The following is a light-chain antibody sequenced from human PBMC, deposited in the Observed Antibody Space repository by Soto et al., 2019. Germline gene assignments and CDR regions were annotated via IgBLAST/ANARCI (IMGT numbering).Light chain of an antibody. CDR1: QSISSN. J-gene: IGKJ1*01. CDR2: GAS. V-gene: IGKV3D-15*01. Sequence: EMVMTQSPATLSVSPGETATLSCRASQSISSNLAWYQQQPGQAPRLLMYGASTRATGIPARFSGSGSGTDFPLTISGLLSEDSAVYYCQRYDIWPLTFGQGTKVETK. CDR3: QRYDIWPLT.